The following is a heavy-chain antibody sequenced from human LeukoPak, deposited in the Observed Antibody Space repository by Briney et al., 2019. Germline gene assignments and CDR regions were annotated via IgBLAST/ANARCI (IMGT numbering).Heavy chain of an antibody. J-gene: IGHJ5*02. CDR1: GGSISSRNW. CDR2: INHSGST. CDR3: ARKARWWYNWFDP. D-gene: IGHD2-15*01. Sequence: PSGTLSLTCAVSGGSISSRNWWSWIRQPPGKGLEWIGEINHSGSTNYNPSLKSRVTISVDTSKNQFSLKLSSVTAADTAVYYCARKARWWYNWFDPWGQGTLVTVSS. V-gene: IGHV4-4*02.